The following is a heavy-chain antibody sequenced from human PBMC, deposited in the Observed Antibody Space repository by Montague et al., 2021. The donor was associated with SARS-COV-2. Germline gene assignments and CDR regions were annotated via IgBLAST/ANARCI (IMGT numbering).Heavy chain of an antibody. D-gene: IGHD3-9*01. Sequence: SLRLSCAASGFSFRNYGMNWVRQAPGKGLEWVVVIWFDGRKKYYADSVEGRFTVSRDNSKNTLYLEMNSLRAEDTGVYYYARDRLDILSPGRGMDVWGQGTTVTVSS. V-gene: IGHV3-33*01. J-gene: IGHJ6*02. CDR3: ARDRLDILSPGRGMDV. CDR2: IWFDGRKK. CDR1: GFSFRNYG.